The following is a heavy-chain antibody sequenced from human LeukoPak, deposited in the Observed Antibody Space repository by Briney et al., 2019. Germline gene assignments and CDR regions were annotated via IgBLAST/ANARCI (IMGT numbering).Heavy chain of an antibody. V-gene: IGHV3-74*01. D-gene: IGHD2-2*01. CDR1: GFAFSTYW. CDR3: ARAAGFSSPDY. CDR2: INSDGNSR. J-gene: IGHJ4*02. Sequence: PVGSLRLSCAASGFAFSTYWMHWVRQGPGKGLECVSRINSDGNSRSYAESVKGRFTISRDNAKNTLYLQMNSLRAEDTAVYYCARAAGFSSPDYWGQGTLVTVSP.